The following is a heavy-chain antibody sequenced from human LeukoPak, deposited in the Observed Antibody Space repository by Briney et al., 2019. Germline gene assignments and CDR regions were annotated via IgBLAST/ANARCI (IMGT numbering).Heavy chain of an antibody. V-gene: IGHV3-74*01. J-gene: IGHJ6*02. CDR2: IDSDGSPT. Sequence: GGSLRLSCAASEFLFSNYWMHWVRQVPGEGPVWVARIDSDGSPTTYAASVEGRCTISRDNARNTLYLEMSYLTAEDTAIYSCVRENRQFWSVGAFDVWGQGTTVTVSS. CDR3: VRENRQFWSVGAFDV. D-gene: IGHD3-3*01. CDR1: EFLFSNYW.